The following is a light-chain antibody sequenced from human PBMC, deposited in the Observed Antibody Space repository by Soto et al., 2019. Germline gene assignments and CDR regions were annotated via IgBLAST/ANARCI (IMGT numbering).Light chain of an antibody. CDR3: QQYNTWPPWT. CDR2: GAS. J-gene: IGKJ1*01. Sequence: EIVMTQSPATLSVSPGERATLSCRASQSVSSNLAWYQQKPGQAPRLLINGASTRATGIPARYSGSGSGTEFTLTISSLQSEEFAVYCCQQYNTWPPWTFGQGTTVEIK. V-gene: IGKV3-15*01. CDR1: QSVSSN.